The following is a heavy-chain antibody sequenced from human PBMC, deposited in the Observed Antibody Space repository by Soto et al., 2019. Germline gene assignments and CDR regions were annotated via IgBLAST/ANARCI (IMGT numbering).Heavy chain of an antibody. V-gene: IGHV4-34*01. CDR1: VASVSDYS. J-gene: IGHJ1*01. D-gene: IGHD5-18*01. CDR2: INHSGFT. Sequence: PSETLSLTCTVFVASVSDYSWTWIRQPPGKGLEWIGDINHSGFTNYSPSLKSRVTILVDTSKNQFSLKLSSVTAADTAVYYCASGDYNFGYNDFWGQGTLVTVSS. CDR3: ASGDYNFGYNDF.